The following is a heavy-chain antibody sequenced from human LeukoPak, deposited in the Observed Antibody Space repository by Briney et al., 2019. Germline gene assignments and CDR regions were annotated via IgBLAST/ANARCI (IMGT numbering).Heavy chain of an antibody. J-gene: IGHJ6*02. CDR1: GFTVSSNY. D-gene: IGHD2-8*01. CDR3: ARDAKWANYYYYGMDV. CDR2: IYSGGST. V-gene: IGHV3-66*02. Sequence: GGSLRLSCAASGFTVSSNYMSWVRQAPGKGLEWASVIYSGGSTYYADSVKGRFTISRDNSKNTLYLQMNSLRAEDTAVYYCARDAKWANYYYYGMDVWGQGTTVTVPS.